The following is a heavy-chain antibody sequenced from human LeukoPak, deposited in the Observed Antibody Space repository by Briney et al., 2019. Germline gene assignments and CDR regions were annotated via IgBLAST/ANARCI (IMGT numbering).Heavy chain of an antibody. D-gene: IGHD3-10*01. CDR1: GGSISSYY. CDR3: ARDMGGRKGSYYGMDV. Sequence: SETLSLTCTVSGGSISSYYWSWIRQPPGKGLEWIGYIYYSGSTNYNPSLKSRVTISVDTSKNQFSLKLSSVTAADTAVYYCARDMGGRKGSYYGMDVWGQGTPVTVSS. CDR2: IYYSGST. J-gene: IGHJ6*02. V-gene: IGHV4-59*01.